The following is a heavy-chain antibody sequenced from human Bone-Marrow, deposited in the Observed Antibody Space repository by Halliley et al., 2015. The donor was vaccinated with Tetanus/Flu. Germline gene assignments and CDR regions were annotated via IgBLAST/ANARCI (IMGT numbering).Heavy chain of an antibody. CDR3: ATPGRGQWLAPYYYYGIDV. J-gene: IGHJ6*02. CDR2: IIPVFGTT. V-gene: IGHV1-69*01. CDR1: GGTFTSHS. Sequence: QLVQSGAEMKKPGSSVKVSCKASGGTFTSHSVTWVRQAPGQGLEWMGGIIPVFGTTTYAQKFQGRVTITADESTRTAYMQLSSLTYEDTAVYCCATPGRGQWLAPYYYYGIDVWGQGTTVAVSS. D-gene: IGHD6-19*01.